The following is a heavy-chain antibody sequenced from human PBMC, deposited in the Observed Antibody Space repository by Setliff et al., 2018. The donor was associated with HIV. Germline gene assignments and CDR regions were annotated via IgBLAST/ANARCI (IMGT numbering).Heavy chain of an antibody. V-gene: IGHV4-34*01. D-gene: IGHD6-13*01. CDR1: GGSFSGYY. CDR3: ASDYSSRHDAFDL. CDR2: INHGGST. J-gene: IGHJ3*01. Sequence: SETLSLTCAVYGGSFSGYYWSWIRQSPGKGLEWIGKINHGGSTNYSPSLKSRVTMSIDTSKNQFSLKLSSVTAADTAVYYCASDYSSRHDAFDLWGQGTVVTVSS.